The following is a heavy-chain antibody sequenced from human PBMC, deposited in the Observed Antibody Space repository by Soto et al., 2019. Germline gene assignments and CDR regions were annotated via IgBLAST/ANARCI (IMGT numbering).Heavy chain of an antibody. V-gene: IGHV4-59*01. CDR1: GGSISSYY. CDR2: IYYSGST. D-gene: IGHD3-3*01. CDR3: ARVPYDFWSGYPPYGMDV. J-gene: IGHJ6*02. Sequence: SETLSLTCTVSGGSISSYYWSWIRQPPGKGLEWIGYIYYSGSTNYNPSLKSRVTISVDTSKNQFSLKLSSVTAADTAVYYCARVPYDFWSGYPPYGMDVWGQGTTVTVSS.